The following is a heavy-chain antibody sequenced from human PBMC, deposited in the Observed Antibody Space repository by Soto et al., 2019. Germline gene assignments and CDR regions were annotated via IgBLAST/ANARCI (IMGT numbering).Heavy chain of an antibody. Sequence: ASVKVSCKASGYTFTHYYIHWVRQAPGQGLEWMGIINPNGGITTYAQKFRAGFSMTRDTSTSTVYLELSSLRSEDSSVYYCSTSVNSAMAFDYWGQGTLVTVSS. J-gene: IGHJ4*02. CDR2: INPNGGIT. CDR1: GYTFTHYY. D-gene: IGHD5-18*01. V-gene: IGHV1-46*01. CDR3: STSVNSAMAFDY.